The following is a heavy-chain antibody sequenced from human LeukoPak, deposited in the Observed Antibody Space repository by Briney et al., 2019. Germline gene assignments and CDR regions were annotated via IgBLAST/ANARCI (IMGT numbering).Heavy chain of an antibody. CDR2: IRYDGSKK. J-gene: IGHJ4*02. CDR1: GFTFSSYA. V-gene: IGHV3-30*02. D-gene: IGHD6-13*01. Sequence: GGSLRLSCAASGFTFSSYAMHWARQAPGKGLEWVAFIRYDGSKKYYADSVKGRFTISRDNAKNSLYLQMNSLRAEDAAVYYCARGIVAAGNIDFWGQGTLVTVSS. CDR3: ARGIVAAGNIDF.